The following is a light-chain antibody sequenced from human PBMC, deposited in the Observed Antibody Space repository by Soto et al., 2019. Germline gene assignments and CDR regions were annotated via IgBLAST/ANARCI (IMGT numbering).Light chain of an antibody. V-gene: IGKV1-5*01. CDR1: QTVSRW. J-gene: IGKJ1*01. CDR3: QQYMSYS. Sequence: DIQMTQSPSTLSASVGDTVTVTCRASQTVSRWLAWYQQRPGKAPKLLIYDASTLESGVPSRFSGSGSGTEFTLTISSMQPDDFATYYCQQYMSYSFGQGTKVDIK. CDR2: DAS.